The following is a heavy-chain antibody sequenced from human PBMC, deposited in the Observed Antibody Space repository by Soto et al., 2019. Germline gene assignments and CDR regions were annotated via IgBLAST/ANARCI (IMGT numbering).Heavy chain of an antibody. CDR2: ISAYNGNT. CDR3: AGFYYDILTGLFPGAFDI. D-gene: IGHD3-9*01. Sequence: GASVKVSCKASGYTFTSYGISWVRQAPGQGLEWMGWISAYNGNTNYAQKLQGRVTMTTDTSTSTAYMELRSLRSDDTAVYYCAGFYYDILTGLFPGAFDIWGQGTMVTVSS. J-gene: IGHJ3*02. V-gene: IGHV1-18*01. CDR1: GYTFTSYG.